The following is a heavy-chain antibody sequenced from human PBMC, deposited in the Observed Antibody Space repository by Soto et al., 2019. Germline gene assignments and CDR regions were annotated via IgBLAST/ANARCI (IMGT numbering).Heavy chain of an antibody. D-gene: IGHD5-18*01. V-gene: IGHV1-8*01. CDR3: AREGGYSYGFGY. CDR1: GYTFTSYD. Sequence: QVQLVQSGAEVKKPGSSVTVSCKASGYTFTSYDINWVRQATGQGLEWMGWMNPNSGNTAYAQKFQGRVTMTRNTSISTAYMELSSLRSEDTAVYYCAREGGYSYGFGYWGQGTLVTVSS. J-gene: IGHJ4*02. CDR2: MNPNSGNT.